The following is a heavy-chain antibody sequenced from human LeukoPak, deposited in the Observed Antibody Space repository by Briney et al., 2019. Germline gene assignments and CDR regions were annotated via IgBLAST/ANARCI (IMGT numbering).Heavy chain of an antibody. CDR3: ARGYYYGSGSYPIFNWFDP. D-gene: IGHD3-10*01. V-gene: IGHV1-46*01. CDR2: INPSGGST. Sequence: ASVKVSCKASGYTFTSYYMHWVRQAPGQGLEWMGIINPSGGSTSYAQKFQGRVTMTRDTSTSTVYMELSSLRSEGTAVYYCARGYYYGSGSYPIFNWFDPWGQGTLVTVSS. J-gene: IGHJ5*02. CDR1: GYTFTSYY.